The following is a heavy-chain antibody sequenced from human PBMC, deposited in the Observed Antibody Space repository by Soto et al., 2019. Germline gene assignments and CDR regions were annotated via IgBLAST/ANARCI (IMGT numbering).Heavy chain of an antibody. CDR1: GFMFSNQG. Sequence: ESLRLSCAASGFMFSNQGMNWVRQAPGKGLEWLSYFGTTRGFVYYADSVKGRFTISRDNAKNSLFLQMNSLRDEDTAVYYCVRDHNWAFDYWGQGALVTVSS. CDR3: VRDHNWAFDY. J-gene: IGHJ4*02. V-gene: IGHV3-48*02. CDR2: FGTTRGFV. D-gene: IGHD3-16*01.